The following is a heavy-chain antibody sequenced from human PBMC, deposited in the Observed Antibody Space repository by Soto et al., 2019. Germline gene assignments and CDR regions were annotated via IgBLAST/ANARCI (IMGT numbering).Heavy chain of an antibody. CDR3: ARDLAAIVLYYFDP. V-gene: IGHV3-30-3*01. D-gene: IGHD5-18*01. Sequence: GGSLRLSCAASGFTFSSYAMHWVRQAPGKGLEWVAVISYDGSNKYYADSVKGRFTISRDNSKNTLYLQMNSLRAEDTAVYYCARDLAAIVLYYFDPWGQGTLVTVSS. J-gene: IGHJ4*02. CDR1: GFTFSSYA. CDR2: ISYDGSNK.